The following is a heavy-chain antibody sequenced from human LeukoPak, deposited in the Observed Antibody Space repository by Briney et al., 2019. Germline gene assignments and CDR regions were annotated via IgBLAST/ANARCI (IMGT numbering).Heavy chain of an antibody. V-gene: IGHV3-49*04. Sequence: QPGRPLRLSCTASGFTFGDYAMSWVRQAPGKGLEWVGFIRSKAYGGTTEYAASVKGRFTISRDDSKSIAYLQMNSLKTEDTAVYYCTREHKLRYFAVYYYYYGMDVWGQGTTVTVSS. D-gene: IGHD3-9*01. CDR3: TREHKLRYFAVYYYYYGMDV. J-gene: IGHJ6*02. CDR2: IRSKAYGGTT. CDR1: GFTFGDYA.